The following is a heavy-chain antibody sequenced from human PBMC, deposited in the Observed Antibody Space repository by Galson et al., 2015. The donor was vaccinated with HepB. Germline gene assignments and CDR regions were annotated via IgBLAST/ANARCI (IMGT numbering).Heavy chain of an antibody. Sequence: QSGAEVKKPGESLRISCKGSGYSFTTHWISWVRQMPGKGPEWMGRIDPRDSYTNYSPSFQGHVSISTDKSISTVYLQWSSLKASDTATYFCARANRAYILNAYYGMDVWGQGTTVTVSS. J-gene: IGHJ6*02. CDR1: GYSFTTHW. D-gene: IGHD5-18*01. V-gene: IGHV5-10-1*01. CDR3: ARANRAYILNAYYGMDV. CDR2: IDPRDSYT.